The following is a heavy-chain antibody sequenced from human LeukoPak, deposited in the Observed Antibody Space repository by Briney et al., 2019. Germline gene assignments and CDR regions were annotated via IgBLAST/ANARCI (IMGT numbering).Heavy chain of an antibody. CDR3: ARAGYYYDSSGNFDP. J-gene: IGHJ5*02. D-gene: IGHD3-22*01. V-gene: IGHV7-4-1*02. CDR1: GYTFTKYG. Sequence: ASVKVSCKASGYTFTKYGVYWVRQAPGQGLEWMGWINTDTGNPTYAQGFTGRFVFSLDTSVSTTYLQISSLKPEDTAVYYCARAGYYYDSSGNFDPWGQGTLVTVSS. CDR2: INTDTGNP.